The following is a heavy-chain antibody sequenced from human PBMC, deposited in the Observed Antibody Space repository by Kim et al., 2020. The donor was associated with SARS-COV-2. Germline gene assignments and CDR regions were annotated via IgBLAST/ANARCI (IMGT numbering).Heavy chain of an antibody. V-gene: IGHV3-23*01. D-gene: IGHD1-7*01. J-gene: IGHJ2*01. Sequence: TKSADSVKGRFTISRDNSKHTLYLKMNSLRAEDTALYYCAKGTSFHWNFDFWGHGTRVTVSS. CDR2: T. CDR3: AKGTSFHWNFDF.